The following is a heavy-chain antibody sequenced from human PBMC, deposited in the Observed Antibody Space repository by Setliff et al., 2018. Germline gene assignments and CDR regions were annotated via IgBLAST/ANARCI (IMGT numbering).Heavy chain of an antibody. J-gene: IGHJ4*02. CDR3: ARVTPGPPYGPLGY. D-gene: IGHD4-17*01. V-gene: IGHV1-8*02. Sequence: GASVKVSCKASGYTFINYEINWVRQATGQGLEWMGGMNPNNGNTGYAQKFQGRVTMTRNTSISTAYMELSSLRSEDTAVYYCARVTPGPPYGPLGYRGQGTLVTVS. CDR2: MNPNNGNT. CDR1: GYTFINYE.